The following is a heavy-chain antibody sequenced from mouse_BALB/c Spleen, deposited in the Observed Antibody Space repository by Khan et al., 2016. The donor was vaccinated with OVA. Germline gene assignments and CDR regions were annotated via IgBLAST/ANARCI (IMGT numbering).Heavy chain of an antibody. CDR2: INPSNGYT. CDR1: GYTFTSYT. J-gene: IGHJ3*01. V-gene: IGHV1-4*01. Sequence: VQLQQSGAELARPGASVKMSCKASGYTFTSYTIHWIKLRPGQGLEWIGYINPSNGYTNYNQKFKDKATLTEDKSSTTAYMQLSSLTSDDSAVYNVVRDGAYYRNYGWFAYWGQGTLVTVSA. D-gene: IGHD2-10*01. CDR3: VRDGAYYRNYGWFAY.